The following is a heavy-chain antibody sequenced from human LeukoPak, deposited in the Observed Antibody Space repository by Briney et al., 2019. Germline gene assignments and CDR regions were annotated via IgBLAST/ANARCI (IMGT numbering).Heavy chain of an antibody. CDR1: GGSFSGYY. J-gene: IGHJ3*02. CDR3: ARERLQPYDYIWGSYRYTGHDAFDI. Sequence: PSETLSLTCAVYGGSFSGYYWSWIRQPPGKGLEWIGEINHSGSTNYNPSLKSRVTISVDTSKSQFSLKLSSVTAADTAVYYCARERLQPYDYIWGSYRYTGHDAFDIWGQGTMVTVSS. D-gene: IGHD3-16*02. V-gene: IGHV4-34*01. CDR2: INHSGST.